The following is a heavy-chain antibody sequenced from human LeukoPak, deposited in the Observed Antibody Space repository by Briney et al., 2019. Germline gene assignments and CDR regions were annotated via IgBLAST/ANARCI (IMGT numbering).Heavy chain of an antibody. CDR2: ISYDGSNK. V-gene: IGHV3-30-3*01. J-gene: IGHJ5*02. CDR1: GFTFSSYA. Sequence: SGGSLRLSCAASGFTFSSYATHWVRQAPGKGLEWVAVISYDGSNKYYADSVKGRFTISRDNSKNTLYLQMNSLRAEDTAVYYCARDGGGYYARKEDWFDPWGQGTLVTVSS. D-gene: IGHD3-10*01. CDR3: ARDGGGYYARKEDWFDP.